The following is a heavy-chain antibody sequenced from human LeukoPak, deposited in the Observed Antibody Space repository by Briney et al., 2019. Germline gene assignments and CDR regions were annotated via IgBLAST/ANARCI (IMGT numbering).Heavy chain of an antibody. CDR3: ARGADGTYYYGSGSYLLFRYFDY. J-gene: IGHJ4*02. Sequence: SETLSLTCTVSGGSISSYYWSWIRQPPGKGLEWIGYIHYSGSTNYNPSLKSRVTISVDTSKNQFSLKLSSVTAADTAVYYCARGADGTYYYGSGSYLLFRYFDYWGQGTLVTVSS. V-gene: IGHV4-59*01. D-gene: IGHD3-10*01. CDR2: IHYSGST. CDR1: GGSISSYY.